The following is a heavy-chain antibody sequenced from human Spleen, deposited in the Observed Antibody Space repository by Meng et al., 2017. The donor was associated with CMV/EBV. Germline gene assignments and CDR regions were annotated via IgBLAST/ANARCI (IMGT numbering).Heavy chain of an antibody. Sequence: CAASGFTFRNYWMHWVRQVPGKGLVWVSRINDDASSITYADSVKGRFTISRDNAKNTLFLQMNSLRGEDTAVYYCARHQYDYWSAMDVWGQGTTVTVSS. CDR1: GFTFRNYW. V-gene: IGHV3-74*01. J-gene: IGHJ6*02. CDR3: ARHQYDYWSAMDV. CDR2: INDDASSI. D-gene: IGHD3-3*01.